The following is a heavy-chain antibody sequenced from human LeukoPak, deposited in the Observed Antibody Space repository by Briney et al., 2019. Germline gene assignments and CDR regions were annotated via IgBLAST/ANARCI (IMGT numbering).Heavy chain of an antibody. D-gene: IGHD1-1*01. CDR1: GYTFTSYY. J-gene: IGHJ4*02. V-gene: IGHV1-46*01. CDR3: ARDSRTYYFDY. CDR2: INPSGGST. Sequence: ASVKVSCKASGYTFTSYYMHWVRQAPGQGLEWMGIINPSGGSTSYAQKFQGRVTMARDTSTSTVYMELSSLRSEDPAVYYCARDSRTYYFDYWGQGTLVTVSS.